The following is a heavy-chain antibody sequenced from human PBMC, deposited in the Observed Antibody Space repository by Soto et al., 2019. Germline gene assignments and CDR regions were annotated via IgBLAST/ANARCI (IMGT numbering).Heavy chain of an antibody. CDR2: ISAYNGNT. Sequence: ASVKVSCKASGYTFTSYGISWVRQAPGQGLEGMGWISAYNGNTNYAQKLQGRVTMTTDTSTSTAYMQLRSLRSDDTAVYYCARDLGFWVVVPAIDYWGQGTLVTVSS. V-gene: IGHV1-18*01. D-gene: IGHD2-2*01. J-gene: IGHJ4*02. CDR3: ARDLGFWVVVPAIDY. CDR1: GYTFTSYG.